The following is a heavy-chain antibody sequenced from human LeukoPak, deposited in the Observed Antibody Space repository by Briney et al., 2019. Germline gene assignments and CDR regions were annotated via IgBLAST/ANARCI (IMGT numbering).Heavy chain of an antibody. V-gene: IGHV1-2*02. CDR3: ARGFRLSAIEDCFDP. CDR2: ITPHGGGT. D-gene: IGHD2-8*01. CDR1: GYTFTAYY. Sequence: ASVKVSCKASGYTFTAYYVHWVRQAPGQGLEWMGWITPHGGGTKYAQKFQGRVTMTSDTSISTAYMELGGLRSDDTAVYYCARGFRLSAIEDCFDPWGQGTLVTVSS. J-gene: IGHJ5*02.